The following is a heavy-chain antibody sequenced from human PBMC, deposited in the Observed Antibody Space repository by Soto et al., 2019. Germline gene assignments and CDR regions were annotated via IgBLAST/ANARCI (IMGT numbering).Heavy chain of an antibody. Sequence: GASVKVSCKASGYTFTSYGISWVRQAPGQGLEWMGWISAYNGNTNYAQKLQGRVTMTTDTSTSTAYMELRSLRSDDTAVYYCARFKDYGGKPLGGYFDYWGQGTLVTVSS. D-gene: IGHD4-17*01. V-gene: IGHV1-18*01. CDR2: ISAYNGNT. CDR3: ARFKDYGGKPLGGYFDY. CDR1: GYTFTSYG. J-gene: IGHJ4*02.